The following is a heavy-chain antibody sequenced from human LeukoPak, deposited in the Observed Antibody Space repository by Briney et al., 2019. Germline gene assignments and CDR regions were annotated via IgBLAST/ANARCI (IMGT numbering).Heavy chain of an antibody. V-gene: IGHV3-23*01. CDR3: AKDLTTSTMSVVMVPDY. CDR1: GFTFSSYA. D-gene: IGHD4-23*01. Sequence: GGSLRLSCAASGFTFSSYAMSWVRQAPGKGLEWVSVISGSGSDTYYADSVKGRFTISRDNSKNTLYLQMNSLRAEDTAVYYCAKDLTTSTMSVVMVPDYWGQGTLVTVSS. CDR2: ISGSGSDT. J-gene: IGHJ4*02.